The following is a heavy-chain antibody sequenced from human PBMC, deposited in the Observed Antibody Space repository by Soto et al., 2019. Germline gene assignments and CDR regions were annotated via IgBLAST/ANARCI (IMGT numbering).Heavy chain of an antibody. Sequence: GGSLSLSCAASGFTFSSYAMSWVRQAPGKGLEWVSAISGSGGSTYYADSVKGRFTISRDNSKNTLYLQMNSLRAEDTAVYYCAKVGWPRLTPLYDYWGQGTLVTVSS. CDR1: GFTFSSYA. CDR2: ISGSGGST. J-gene: IGHJ4*02. CDR3: AKVGWPRLTPLYDY. V-gene: IGHV3-23*01. D-gene: IGHD5-12*01.